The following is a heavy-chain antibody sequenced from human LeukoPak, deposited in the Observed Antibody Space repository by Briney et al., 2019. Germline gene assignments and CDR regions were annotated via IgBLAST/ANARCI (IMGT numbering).Heavy chain of an antibody. J-gene: IGHJ4*02. V-gene: IGHV4-59*11. CDR3: ARDLGAGEYDS. D-gene: IGHD3-10*01. CDR2: ISKSGTP. Sequence: SETLSLTCIVSGRSISRHYWSWIRQPPGKGLEWIGYISKSGTPTYNPSLQSRLTIAGDTSKNLFSLKLTSVTAADTAVYYCARDLGAGEYDSWGQGTLVAVSS. CDR1: GRSISRHY.